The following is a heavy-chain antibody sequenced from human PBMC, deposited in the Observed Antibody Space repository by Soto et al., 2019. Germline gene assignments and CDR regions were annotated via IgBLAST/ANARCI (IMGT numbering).Heavy chain of an antibody. CDR1: GGTFSSYA. CDR3: ARDPTTVAFDYGMDV. Sequence: SVKGSCKASGGTFSSYAISWVRQAPGQGLEWMGGIIPIFGTANYAQKFQGRVTITADESTSTAYMELSSLRSEDTAVYYCARDPTTVAFDYGMDVWGHGTTVTRSS. D-gene: IGHD4-4*01. CDR2: IIPIFGTA. V-gene: IGHV1-69*13. J-gene: IGHJ6*02.